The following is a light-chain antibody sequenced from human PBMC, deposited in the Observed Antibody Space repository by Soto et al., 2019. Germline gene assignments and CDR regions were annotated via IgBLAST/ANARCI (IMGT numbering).Light chain of an antibody. V-gene: IGLV2-14*01. J-gene: IGLJ2*01. CDR3: ASFTVYNNLL. CDR1: NNDIGRYDF. Sequence: QSALTQPASVSGSPGQSITISCTGTNNDIGRYDFVSWYQQHPGKSPKLILYEVRDRPSGVSSRFSGSMSANTASLTISGLQAEDEADYYCASFTVYNNLLFGGGTKLTVL. CDR2: EVR.